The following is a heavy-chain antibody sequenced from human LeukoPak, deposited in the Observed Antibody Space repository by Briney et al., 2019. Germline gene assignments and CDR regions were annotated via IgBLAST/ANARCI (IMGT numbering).Heavy chain of an antibody. V-gene: IGHV4-39*07. Sequence: SETLSLTCTVSGDPISSTTYYWGWIRQPPGKGLEWIGSIYYSGSTYYNPSLKSRVTISVDTSKNQFSLKLSSVTAADTAVYYCASTYYDSSGYSYWGQGTLVTVSS. CDR2: IYYSGST. D-gene: IGHD3-22*01. J-gene: IGHJ4*02. CDR1: GDPISSTTYY. CDR3: ASTYYDSSGYSY.